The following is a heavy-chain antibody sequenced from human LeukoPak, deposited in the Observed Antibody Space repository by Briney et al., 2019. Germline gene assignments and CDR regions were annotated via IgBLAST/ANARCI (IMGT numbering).Heavy chain of an antibody. CDR2: ISSSSSYT. D-gene: IGHD1-1*01. Sequence: AGGSLRLSCAASGFTFSDYYMSWIRQAPGKGLEWVSYISSSSSYTNYADSVKGRFTISRDNAKNSLYLQMNSLRAEDKAVYYCARILRTTGTIDHYDYWGRGTLVTVSS. CDR3: ARILRTTGTIDHYDY. CDR1: GFTFSDYY. J-gene: IGHJ4*02. V-gene: IGHV3-11*06.